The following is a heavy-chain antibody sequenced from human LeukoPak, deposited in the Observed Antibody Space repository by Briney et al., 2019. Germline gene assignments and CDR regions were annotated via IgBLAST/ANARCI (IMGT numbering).Heavy chain of an antibody. V-gene: IGHV3-23*01. J-gene: IGHJ4*02. D-gene: IGHD1-26*01. CDR3: PRDLGGNYGTFDY. CDR1: GFTFNNYV. Sequence: GGSLRLSCAASGFTFNNYVMSWVRQAPGKGPEWVSAISGSGGSTYYADSVKGRFTISRDNSKNTLYLLMNSLRTEDTAVYYCPRDLGGNYGTFDYWGQGTLVTVSS. CDR2: ISGSGGST.